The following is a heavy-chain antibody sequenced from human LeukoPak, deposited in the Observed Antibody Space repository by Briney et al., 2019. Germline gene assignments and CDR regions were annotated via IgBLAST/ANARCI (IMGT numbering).Heavy chain of an antibody. J-gene: IGHJ5*02. D-gene: IGHD3-22*01. V-gene: IGHV3-7*01. Sequence: GGSLRLSCAASGFTFSSYWMSWVRQAPGKGLEWGANIKQDGSEKYYGDSGKGRFTVSRDKAKNSLYLHMNSLRPEDTAVSYCARHRYYYDSNSGWFDPWGQGTLVTVSS. CDR1: GFTFSSYW. CDR3: ARHRYYYDSNSGWFDP. CDR2: IKQDGSEK.